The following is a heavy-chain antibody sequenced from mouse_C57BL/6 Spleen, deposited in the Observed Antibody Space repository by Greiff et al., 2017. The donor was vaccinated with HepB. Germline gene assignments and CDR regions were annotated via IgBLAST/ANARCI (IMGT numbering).Heavy chain of an antibody. CDR1: GYTFTNYW. Sequence: QLQQSGAELVRPGTSVKMSCKASGYTFTNYWIGWAKQRPGHGLEWIGDIYPGGGYTNYNEKFKGKATLTADKSSSTAYMQFSSLTSEDSAIYYCARGDYYGSSYGGWYFDVWGTGTTVTVSS. CDR2: IYPGGGYT. D-gene: IGHD1-1*01. V-gene: IGHV1-63*01. J-gene: IGHJ1*03. CDR3: ARGDYYGSSYGGWYFDV.